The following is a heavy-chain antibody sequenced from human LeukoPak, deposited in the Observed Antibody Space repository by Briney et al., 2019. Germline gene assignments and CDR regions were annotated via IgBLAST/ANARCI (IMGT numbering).Heavy chain of an antibody. CDR1: GYSISSGYY. CDR2: INHSGST. J-gene: IGHJ3*02. D-gene: IGHD1-14*01. Sequence: PSETLSLTCAVSGYSISSGYYWGWIRQPPGKGLEWIGEINHSGSTNYNPSLKSRVTMSVDTSRNQFSLKLSSVTAADTAVYYCARGTTREKAFDIWGQGTMVTVSS. CDR3: ARGTTREKAFDI. V-gene: IGHV4-38-2*01.